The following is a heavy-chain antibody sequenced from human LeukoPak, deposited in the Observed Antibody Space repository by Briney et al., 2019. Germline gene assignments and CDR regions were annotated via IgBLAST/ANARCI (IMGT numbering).Heavy chain of an antibody. J-gene: IGHJ4*02. CDR1: GYTFTSYY. V-gene: IGHV1-46*01. CDR3: ARCRGWYMGYNFDY. D-gene: IGHD5-12*01. CDR2: INPSGGST. Sequence: GASVKVSCKASGYTFTSYYMHWVRQAPGQGLEWMGIINPSGGSTSYAQKFQGRVTMTRDTSISTAYMELSRLRSDDTAVYYCARCRGWYMGYNFDYWGQGTLVTVSS.